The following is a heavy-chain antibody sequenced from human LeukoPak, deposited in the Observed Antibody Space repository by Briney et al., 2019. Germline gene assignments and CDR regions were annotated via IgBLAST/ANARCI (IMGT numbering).Heavy chain of an antibody. CDR1: GFTFSSYA. V-gene: IGHV3-23*01. Sequence: GGSLRLSCAASGFTFSSYAVSWVRQAPGKGLEWVSAISGSGGSTYYADSVKGRFTISRDNSKSTLYVQMNSLRAEDTAVYYCAKSTSFYLDSWGQGTLVTVSS. J-gene: IGHJ4*02. CDR2: ISGSGGST. CDR3: AKSTSFYLDS.